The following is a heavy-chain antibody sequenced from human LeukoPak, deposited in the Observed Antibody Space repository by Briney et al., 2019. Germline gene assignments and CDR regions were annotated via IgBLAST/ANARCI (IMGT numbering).Heavy chain of an antibody. D-gene: IGHD6-13*01. CDR1: GYTFTSYG. V-gene: IGHV1-18*01. Sequence: GASVKVSCKASGYTFTSYGISWVRQAPGQGLEWMGWISAYNGNTNYAQKLQGRVTMTTDTSTSTAYMELRSLRSDDTAVYYCARDTDSGSSPTSPEAFDIWGQGTMVTVSS. J-gene: IGHJ3*02. CDR3: ARDTDSGSSPTSPEAFDI. CDR2: ISAYNGNT.